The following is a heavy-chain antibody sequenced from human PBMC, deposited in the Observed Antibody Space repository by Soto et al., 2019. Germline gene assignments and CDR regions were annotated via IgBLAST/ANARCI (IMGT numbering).Heavy chain of an antibody. CDR1: GFTFNTYP. Sequence: PGGSLRLSCATSGFTFNTYPMTWVRQAPGRGLEWVSSISSTAGRTSSYADSVKGRFAISRDFSDNKVYLQMNNLRVDDTAVYFCAKGVLSFHYGMEVWGQGTTVTVSS. J-gene: IGHJ6*02. D-gene: IGHD3-10*01. V-gene: IGHV3-23*01. CDR3: AKGVLSFHYGMEV. CDR2: ISSTAGRTS.